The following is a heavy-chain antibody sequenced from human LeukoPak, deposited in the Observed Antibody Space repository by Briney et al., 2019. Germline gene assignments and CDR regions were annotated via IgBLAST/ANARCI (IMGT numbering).Heavy chain of an antibody. CDR2: ISSSSSYI. D-gene: IGHD1-26*01. CDR3: ARDLGGSFTFDY. CDR1: GFTFSSYS. Sequence: PGGSLTLSRAASGFTFSSYSMNWVRQAPGKGLEWVSSISSSSSYIYYADSVKGRFTISRDNAKNALYLQMNRLRAEDKAVYYCARDLGGSFTFDYWGQGTLVTVSS. V-gene: IGHV3-21*01. J-gene: IGHJ4*02.